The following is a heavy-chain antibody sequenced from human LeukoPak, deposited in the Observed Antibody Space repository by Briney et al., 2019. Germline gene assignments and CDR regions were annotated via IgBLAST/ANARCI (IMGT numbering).Heavy chain of an antibody. CDR3: AKARSRDGYNYADY. CDR1: GFTFSSYA. D-gene: IGHD5-24*01. J-gene: IGHJ4*02. CDR2: ISGSGGST. V-gene: IGHV3-23*01. Sequence: GGSLRLSCAASGFTFSSYAMSWVRQAPGKGLGWVSAISGSGGSTYYADSVKGRFTISRDNSKNTLYLQMNSLRAEDTAVYYCAKARSRDGYNYADYWGQGTLVTVSS.